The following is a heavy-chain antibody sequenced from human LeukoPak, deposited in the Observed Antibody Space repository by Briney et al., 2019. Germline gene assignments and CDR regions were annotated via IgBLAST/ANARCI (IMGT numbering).Heavy chain of an antibody. CDR1: GGSFSGYY. Sequence: PSETLSLTCAVYGGSFSGYYWSWIRQPPGKGLEWIGEINHSGSTNYNPSLKSRVTISVDTSKNQFSLKLSSVTAADTAVYYCARSSQLWPYYYYGMDVWGQGTTVTVSS. J-gene: IGHJ6*02. V-gene: IGHV4-34*01. CDR3: ARSSQLWPYYYYGMDV. D-gene: IGHD5-18*01. CDR2: INHSGST.